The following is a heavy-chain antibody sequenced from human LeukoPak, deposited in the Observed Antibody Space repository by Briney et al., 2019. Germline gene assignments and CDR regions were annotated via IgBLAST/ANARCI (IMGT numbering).Heavy chain of an antibody. J-gene: IGHJ4*02. CDR2: ISSSGSTI. Sequence: GGSLRLSCAASGFTFSSYEMNWVRQAPGKGLEWVSYISSSGSTIYYADSVKGRFTISRDNAKNSLYLQMNSLRAEDTAVYYCGRDLPTVTSIDYWGQGTLVTVSS. V-gene: IGHV3-48*03. D-gene: IGHD4-17*01. CDR1: GFTFSSYE. CDR3: GRDLPTVTSIDY.